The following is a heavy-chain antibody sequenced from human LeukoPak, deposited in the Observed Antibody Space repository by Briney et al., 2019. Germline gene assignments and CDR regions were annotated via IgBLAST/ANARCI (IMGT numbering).Heavy chain of an antibody. CDR3: ARGYSSGWTFFDY. J-gene: IGHJ4*02. Sequence: SVKGRFTISRDNAKNSLYLQMNSLRAEDTAVYYCARGYSSGWTFFDYWGQGTLVTVPS. D-gene: IGHD6-19*01. V-gene: IGHV3-21*01.